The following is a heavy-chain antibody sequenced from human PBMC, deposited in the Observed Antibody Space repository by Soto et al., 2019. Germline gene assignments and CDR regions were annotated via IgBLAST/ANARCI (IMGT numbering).Heavy chain of an antibody. CDR3: ASTYYYDSSGYYHYGMDA. CDR2: IYPGDSDT. CDR1: GYSFTSYW. V-gene: IGHV5-51*01. J-gene: IGHJ6*02. Sequence: GESLNISCKGSGYSFTSYWIGWVRQMPGKGLEWMGIIYPGDSDTRYSPSFQGQVTISADKSISTAYLQWSSLKASDTAMYYCASTYYYDSSGYYHYGMDAWGQGTTVTVSS. D-gene: IGHD3-22*01.